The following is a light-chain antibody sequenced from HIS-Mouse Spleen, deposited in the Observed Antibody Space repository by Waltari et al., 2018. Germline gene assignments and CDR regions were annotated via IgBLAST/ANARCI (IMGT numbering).Light chain of an antibody. J-gene: IGKJ1*01. CDR3: QQSYSTPGT. CDR2: AAS. CDR1: QSISSY. Sequence: DIQMTQSPFSLSASVGDRVTITSRASQSISSYLNWYQQKPGKAPKLLIYAASSLQSGVPSRFSGSGSGTDFTLTISSLQPEDFATYYCQQSYSTPGTFGQGTKVEIK. V-gene: IGKV1-39*01.